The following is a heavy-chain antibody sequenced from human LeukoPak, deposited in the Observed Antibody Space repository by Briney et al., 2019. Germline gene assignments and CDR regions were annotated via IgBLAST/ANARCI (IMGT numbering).Heavy chain of an antibody. CDR2: IKHNGDEL. D-gene: IGHD3-16*01. J-gene: IGHJ4*02. V-gene: IGHV3-7*01. CDR3: ARELRTFDS. Sequence: LTGGSLRLSCAASGFTFSSYWMTWVRQAPGKGLEWVANIKHNGDELNYVDSVEDRFTISRDNARNSLYLHMTSLRAEDTAVYYCARELRTFDSWGQGTLVTVSS. CDR1: GFTFSSYW.